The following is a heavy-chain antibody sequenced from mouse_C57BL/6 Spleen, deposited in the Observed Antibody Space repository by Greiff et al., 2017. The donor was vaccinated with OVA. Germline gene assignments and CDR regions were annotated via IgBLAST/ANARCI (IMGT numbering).Heavy chain of an antibody. CDR3: ARNLYDYDGRKYYAMDY. CDR1: GYAFSSSW. J-gene: IGHJ4*01. V-gene: IGHV1-82*01. Sequence: QVQLKQSGPELVKPGASVKISCKASGYAFSSSWMNWVKQRPGKGLEWIGRIYPGDGDTNYNGKFKGKATLTADKSSSTAYMQLSSLTSEDSAVYFCARNLYDYDGRKYYAMDYWGQGTSVTVSS. D-gene: IGHD2-4*01. CDR2: IYPGDGDT.